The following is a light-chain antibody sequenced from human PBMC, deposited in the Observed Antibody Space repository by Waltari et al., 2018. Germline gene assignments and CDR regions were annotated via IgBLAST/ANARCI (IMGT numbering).Light chain of an antibody. CDR1: SPNIGDYF. J-gene: IGLJ2*01. CDR2: GSD. CDR3: GTWDSGLSVVV. Sequence: QSVLTQPPSVSAAPGQKVTISCSGSSPNIGDYFVSWYQHLPGTAPKLLIYGSDKRPSGIPDRFTGSKSGTSATLGITGLQTGDEADYYCGTWDSGLSVVVFGGGTKVTVL. V-gene: IGLV1-51*01.